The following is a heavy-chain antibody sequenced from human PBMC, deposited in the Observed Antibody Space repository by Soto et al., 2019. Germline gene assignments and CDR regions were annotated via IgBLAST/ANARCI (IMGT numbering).Heavy chain of an antibody. CDR2: ISGSGGST. D-gene: IGHD2-2*01. CDR3: AKDMVPAATYYYYGMDV. CDR1: GFTFSSYA. V-gene: IGHV3-23*01. Sequence: EVQLLESGGGLVQHGGSLRLSCAASGFTFSSYAMSWVRQAPGKGLEWVSAISGSGGSTYYADSVKGRFTISRDNSKNTLYLQMNSLRAEDTAVYYCAKDMVPAATYYYYGMDVWGQGTTVTVSS. J-gene: IGHJ6*02.